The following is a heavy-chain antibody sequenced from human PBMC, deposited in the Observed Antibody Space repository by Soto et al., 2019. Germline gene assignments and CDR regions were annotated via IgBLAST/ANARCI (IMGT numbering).Heavy chain of an antibody. CDR2: ISAYNGNT. V-gene: IGHV1-18*01. D-gene: IGHD3-22*01. CDR3: ARDNYYDSSGDYSYYYYYGMDV. Sequence: ASVKVSCKASGYTFTSYGISWVRQAPGQGLEWMGWISAYNGNTHYAQKLQGRVTMTTDTSTSTAYMELRSLRSDDTAVYYCARDNYYDSSGDYSYYYYYGMDVWGQGTTVTVSS. CDR1: GYTFTSYG. J-gene: IGHJ6*02.